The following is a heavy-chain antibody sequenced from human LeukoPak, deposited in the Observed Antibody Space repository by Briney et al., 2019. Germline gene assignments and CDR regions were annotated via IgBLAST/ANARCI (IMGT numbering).Heavy chain of an antibody. CDR2: IKQDGSEK. CDR3: ARDREDIVVVPAET. J-gene: IGHJ4*02. CDR1: GFTFSSYW. V-gene: IGHV3-7*01. Sequence: PGGSLRLSCAASGFTFSSYWMSWVRQAQGKGLEWVANIKQDGSEKYYVDSVKGRFTISRDNAKNSLYLQMNSLRAEDTAVYYCARDREDIVVVPAETWGQGTLVTVSS. D-gene: IGHD2-2*01.